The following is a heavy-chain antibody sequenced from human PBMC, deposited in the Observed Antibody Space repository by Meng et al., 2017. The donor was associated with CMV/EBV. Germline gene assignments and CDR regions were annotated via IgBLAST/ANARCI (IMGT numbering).Heavy chain of an antibody. CDR2: LSSSSSCI. Sequence: GESLKISCAASGFTFDSYSMNWVRQAPGKGLEWVSSLSSSSSCIYYADSVKGRFTISRDNAKSSLYLQLDSLTAEDTAVYYCARGHDFDYWGQGTLVTVSS. V-gene: IGHV3-21*01. CDR3: ARGHDFDY. CDR1: GFTFDSYS. J-gene: IGHJ4*02.